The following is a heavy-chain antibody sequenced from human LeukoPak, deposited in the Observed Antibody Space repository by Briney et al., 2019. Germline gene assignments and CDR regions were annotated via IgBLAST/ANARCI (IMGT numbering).Heavy chain of an antibody. Sequence: SQTLSLTCTISGGSASSSSVAWKWIRQSPSRGLEWLGRTYDRSKDYAVSVKGRITINSDTSKNQCSLQLNSVTPEDTAVYYCARGTNSAFDIWGQGTMVTVSS. J-gene: IGHJ3*02. CDR1: GGSASSSSVA. CDR2: TYDRSK. D-gene: IGHD2-8*01. CDR3: ARGTNSAFDI. V-gene: IGHV6-1*01.